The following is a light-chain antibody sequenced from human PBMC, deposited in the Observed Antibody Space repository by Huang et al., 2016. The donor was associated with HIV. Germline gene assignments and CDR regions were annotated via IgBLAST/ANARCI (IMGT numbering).Light chain of an antibody. CDR2: DAS. V-gene: IGKV3-11*01. Sequence: EIVLTQSPATLSLSPGERATLSCRASQSVTSYLAWYQQSPGQSPRLLIYDASNRATGIPARFSGSGSGTDFTLTISSLEPEDFAVYYCHQRSNWPATFGQGTKLEIK. J-gene: IGKJ2*01. CDR3: HQRSNWPAT. CDR1: QSVTSY.